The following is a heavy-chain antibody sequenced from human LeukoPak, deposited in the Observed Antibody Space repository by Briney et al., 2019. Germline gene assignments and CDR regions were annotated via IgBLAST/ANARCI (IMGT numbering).Heavy chain of an antibody. CDR1: GFTFSSYS. D-gene: IGHD2-2*02. V-gene: IGHV3-21*01. J-gene: IGHJ3*02. CDR3: ARHCSSTSCYSTAFDI. Sequence: GGSLRLSCAASGFTFSSYSMSWVRQAPGKGLEWVSSISDDSNYIYYADSVKGRFTISRDNAKNSLYLQMNSLRAEDTAVYYCARHCSSTSCYSTAFDIWGQGTMVTVSS. CDR2: ISDDSNYI.